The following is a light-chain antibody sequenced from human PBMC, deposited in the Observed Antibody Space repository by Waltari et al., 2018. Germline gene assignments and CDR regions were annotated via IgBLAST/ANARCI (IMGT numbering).Light chain of an antibody. Sequence: EIVMTQSPATLSVSPGESATLSCRASQSVSSTLAWYQQKPGQAPRLLIYGASTRATGIPARFSGSGYGTEFTLTISSMQSEDFAVYYCQQYDNWPPWTFGQGTKVEIK. CDR2: GAS. V-gene: IGKV3-15*01. CDR1: QSVSST. J-gene: IGKJ1*01. CDR3: QQYDNWPPWT.